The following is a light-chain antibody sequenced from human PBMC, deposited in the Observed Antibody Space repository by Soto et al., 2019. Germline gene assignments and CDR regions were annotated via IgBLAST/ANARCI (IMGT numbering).Light chain of an antibody. CDR2: GDS. J-gene: IGLJ2*01. Sequence: QSVLTQPRSVSGALGQRFTIPCSGGSSRIGAGYDVHWYQHLPGTAPKLLISGDSNRPSGVPDRFSGSKSVTSASLAITGLQAEYEGDYYCQSYDSSRSGRVVFGGGTKLTVL. V-gene: IGLV1-40*01. CDR1: SSRIGAGYD. CDR3: QSYDSSRSGRVV.